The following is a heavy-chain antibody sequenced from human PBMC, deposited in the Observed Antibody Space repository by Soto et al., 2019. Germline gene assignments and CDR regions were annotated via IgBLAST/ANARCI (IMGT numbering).Heavy chain of an antibody. CDR2: FDPEDGET. V-gene: IGHV1-24*01. CDR1: GYTLTELS. J-gene: IGHJ4*02. Sequence: QVQLVQSGAEVKKPGASVKVSCKVSGYTLTELSMHWVRQAPGKVLEWMGGFDPEDGETIYAQKFQGRVTMTEDTSTDTAYMELSSLRSEDTAVYYCVHIVVVPAAITYYFDYWGQGTLVTVSS. D-gene: IGHD2-2*01. CDR3: VHIVVVPAAITYYFDY.